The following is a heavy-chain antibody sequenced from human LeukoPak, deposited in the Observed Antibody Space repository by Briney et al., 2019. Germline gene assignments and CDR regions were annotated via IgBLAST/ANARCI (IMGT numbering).Heavy chain of an antibody. J-gene: IGHJ2*01. CDR1: GFTFSSYS. V-gene: IGHV3-23*01. CDR3: AKDSMTTVIPGHWYFDL. Sequence: GGSLRLSCAASGFTFSSYSMNWVRQAPGKGLEWVSAISGSGGSTYYADSVKGRFTISRDNSKNTLYLQMNSLRAEDTAVYYCAKDSMTTVIPGHWYFDLWGRGTLVTVSS. D-gene: IGHD4-17*01. CDR2: ISGSGGST.